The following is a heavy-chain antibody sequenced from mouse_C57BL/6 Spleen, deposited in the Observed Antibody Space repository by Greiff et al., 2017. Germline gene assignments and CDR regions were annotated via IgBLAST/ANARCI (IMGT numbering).Heavy chain of an antibody. J-gene: IGHJ2*01. Sequence: VQLQQSGPELVKPGASVKISCKASGYAFSSSWMNWVKQRPGKGLEWIGRIYPGDGDTNYNGKFKGKATLTADKSSSTAYMQLSSLTSEDSAVYFCARYGDGNFDYWGQGTTLTVSS. V-gene: IGHV1-82*01. CDR3: ARYGDGNFDY. CDR2: IYPGDGDT. CDR1: GYAFSSSW. D-gene: IGHD1-1*01.